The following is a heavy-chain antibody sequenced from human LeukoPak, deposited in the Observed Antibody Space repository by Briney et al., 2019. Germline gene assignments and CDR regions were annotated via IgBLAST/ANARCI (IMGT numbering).Heavy chain of an antibody. V-gene: IGHV3-23*01. Sequence: GGSLRLSRAASGFTFSSYVMSWVRQAPGKGLEWVSSISNSGGSTYYADSVKGRFTISRDNSKNTLYLQMNSLRAEDTAVYYCAKGRGGSYFPFDYWGQGTLVTVSS. CDR3: AKGRGGSYFPFDY. CDR2: ISNSGGST. CDR1: GFTFSSYV. J-gene: IGHJ4*02. D-gene: IGHD1-26*01.